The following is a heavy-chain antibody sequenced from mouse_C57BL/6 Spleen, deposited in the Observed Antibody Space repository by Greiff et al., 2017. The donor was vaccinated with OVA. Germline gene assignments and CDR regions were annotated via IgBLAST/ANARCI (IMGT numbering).Heavy chain of an antibody. J-gene: IGHJ3*01. D-gene: IGHD2-3*01. CDR1: GYTFTSYW. V-gene: IGHV1-50*01. CDR2: IDPSDSYT. Sequence: QVQLQQPGAELVKPGASVKLSCKASGYTFTSYWMQWVKQRPGQGLEWIGEIDPSDSYTNYNQKFKGKATLTVDTSSSTAYMQLSSLTSEDSAVYYCARDGYYAAYWGQGTLVTVSA. CDR3: ARDGYYAAY.